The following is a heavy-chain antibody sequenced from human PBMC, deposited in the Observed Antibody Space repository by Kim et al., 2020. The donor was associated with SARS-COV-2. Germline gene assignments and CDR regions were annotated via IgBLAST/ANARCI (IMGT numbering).Heavy chain of an antibody. D-gene: IGHD2-21*01. CDR1: GDTFSDFY. CDR2: FIPVFGTA. Sequence: SVKVSCKASGDTFSDFYITWVRQAPGQGLEWMGGFIPVFGTAEYAQKFQGRLTITADTSTDTVYMELSSLTSEDTAVYYCARPRAPLQHLILFDNWGHG. J-gene: IGHJ3*02. V-gene: IGHV1-69*06. CDR3: ARPRAPLQHLILFDN.